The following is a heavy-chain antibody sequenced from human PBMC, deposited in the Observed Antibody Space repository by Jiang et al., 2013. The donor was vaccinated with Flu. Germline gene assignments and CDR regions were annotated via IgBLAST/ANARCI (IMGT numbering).Heavy chain of an antibody. J-gene: IGHJ5*02. CDR1: GFTFSSYA. D-gene: IGHD6-19*01. Sequence: AASGFTFSSYAMHWVRQAPGKGLEWVAVISYDGSNKYYADSVKGRFTISRDNSKNTLYLQMNSLRAEDTAVYYCAIQAVEGDWFDPWGQGTLVTVSS. CDR3: AIQAVEGDWFDP. V-gene: IGHV3-30-3*01. CDR2: ISYDGSNK.